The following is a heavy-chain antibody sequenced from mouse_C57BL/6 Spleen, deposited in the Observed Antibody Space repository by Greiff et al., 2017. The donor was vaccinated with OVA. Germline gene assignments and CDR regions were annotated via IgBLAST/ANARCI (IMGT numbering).Heavy chain of an antibody. V-gene: IGHV5-9-1*02. J-gene: IGHJ4*01. CDR3: TSNYGSLYAMDY. CDR2: ISSGGDYI. D-gene: IGHD1-1*01. CDR1: GFTFSSYA. Sequence: EVQGVESGEGLVKPGGSLKLSCAASGFTFSSYAMSWVRQTPEKRLEWVAYISSGGDYIYYADTVKGRFTISRDNARNTLYLKMSSLKSEDTAMYYCTSNYGSLYAMDYWGQGTSVTVSS.